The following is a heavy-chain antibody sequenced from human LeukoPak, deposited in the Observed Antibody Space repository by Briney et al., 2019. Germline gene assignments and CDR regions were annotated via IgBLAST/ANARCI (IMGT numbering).Heavy chain of an antibody. CDR2: INPSGGST. J-gene: IGHJ3*02. CDR1: GYTFTSYY. CDR3: ARGRIVGASGADAFDI. V-gene: IGHV1-46*01. D-gene: IGHD1-26*01. Sequence: ASVKVSCKASGYTFTSYYMHWVRQAPGQGLEWMGIINPSGGSTSYAQKFQGRVTMTRDTSTSTVYMELSSLRSEDTAVYYCARGRIVGASGADAFDIWGQGTMVTVSS.